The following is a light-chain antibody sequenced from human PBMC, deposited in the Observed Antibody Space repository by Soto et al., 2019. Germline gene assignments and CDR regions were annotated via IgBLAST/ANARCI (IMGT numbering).Light chain of an antibody. V-gene: IGLV1-36*01. CDR2: HDD. J-gene: IGLJ2*01. CDR1: SSNIGNND. Sequence: QSVLTQPPSVSEAPRQRVTISCTGRSSNIGNNDVNWYQQHPGKTPKLLIYHDDLLPSGVSDRFSGSKSGTSASLAISGLQVEDEADYYCAVWDDSLDAEVFGRGTKLTVL. CDR3: AVWDDSLDAEV.